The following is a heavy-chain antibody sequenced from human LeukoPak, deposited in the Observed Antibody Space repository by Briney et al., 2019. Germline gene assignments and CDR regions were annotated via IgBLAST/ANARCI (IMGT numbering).Heavy chain of an antibody. Sequence: ASVKVSCKASGYTFTSYAMHWVRQAPGQRLEWMGWITAGNGNTKYSQKFQGRVTITRDTSASTAYMELSSLRSEDTAAYYCARGGSVVVPADPSLDYWGQGTLVTVSS. CDR2: ITAGNGNT. CDR1: GYTFTSYA. D-gene: IGHD2-2*01. CDR3: ARGGSVVVPADPSLDY. V-gene: IGHV1-3*01. J-gene: IGHJ4*02.